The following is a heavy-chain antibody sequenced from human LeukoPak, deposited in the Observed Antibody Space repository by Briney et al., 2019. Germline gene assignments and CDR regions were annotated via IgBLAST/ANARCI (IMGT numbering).Heavy chain of an antibody. CDR3: VRLLPSSGYVLGDWFDP. D-gene: IGHD3-22*01. CDR1: GGSISSAIFY. V-gene: IGHV4-39*01. Sequence: SETLSLTCSVSGGSISSAIFYWGWIRQPPGMGLEWIGSTFSGGNAYHNPSLESRVTISVDTSKNQFSLKLISVTAADTAVYYCVRLLPSSGYVLGDWFDPWGQGTLVTVSS. CDR2: TFSGGNA. J-gene: IGHJ5*02.